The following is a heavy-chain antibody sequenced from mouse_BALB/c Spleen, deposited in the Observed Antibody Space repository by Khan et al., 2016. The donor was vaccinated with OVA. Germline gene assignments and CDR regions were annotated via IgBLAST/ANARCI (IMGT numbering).Heavy chain of an antibody. CDR2: IDHANGNT. J-gene: IGHJ2*01. Sequence: VQLQQSGAELVKPGASVKLSCTASGFNIKDNYMHWVKQRPEQGLEWIGRIDHANGNTEYDPKLQGKATITADNSSNTAYLQMSSLTSEDTALYYGARWPRGYWGQGTTLTVSS. V-gene: IGHV14-3*02. CDR1: GFNIKDNY. CDR3: ARWPRGY.